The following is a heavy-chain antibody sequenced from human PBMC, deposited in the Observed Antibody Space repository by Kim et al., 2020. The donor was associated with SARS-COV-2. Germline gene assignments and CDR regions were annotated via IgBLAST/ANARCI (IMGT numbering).Heavy chain of an antibody. J-gene: IGHJ4*02. V-gene: IGHV3-7*01. CDR2: IKQDGSEK. D-gene: IGHD1-1*01. Sequence: GGSLRLSCEASGFSLSGYWMTWVRQAPGKGLEWVANIKQDGSEKNYVDSLKGRFTISRDNAKNSLSLQMNNLRAEDTAVYYCARAGGRNWKLWGIDYWGQGTLVSVSS. CDR1: GFSLSGYW. CDR3: ARAGGRNWKLWGIDY.